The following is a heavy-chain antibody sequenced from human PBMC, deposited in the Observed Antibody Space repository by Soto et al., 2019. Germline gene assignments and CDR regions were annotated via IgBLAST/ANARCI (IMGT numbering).Heavy chain of an antibody. D-gene: IGHD1-26*01. CDR2: INAGNGNT. CDR1: GYTFTSYA. V-gene: IGHV1-3*01. Sequence: QVQLVQSGAEVKKPGASVKVSCKASGYTFTSYAMHWVRQAPGQRLEWMGWINAGNGNTKYSQKFQGRVTITRDTSASTAYMELSSLRSEDTAVYYCARELRYSGSYLFDYCGQGTLVTVSS. J-gene: IGHJ4*02. CDR3: ARELRYSGSYLFDY.